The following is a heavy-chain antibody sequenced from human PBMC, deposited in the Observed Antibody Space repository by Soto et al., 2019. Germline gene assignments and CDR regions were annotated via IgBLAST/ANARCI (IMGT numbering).Heavy chain of an antibody. CDR2: ITHRGST. J-gene: IGHJ5*02. D-gene: IGHD6-13*01. CDR1: GGSFSSYY. V-gene: IGHV4-34*01. Sequence: SGTLSLTCAVSGGSFSSYYWTWIRQPPEKGLEWIGEITHRGSTNYNPSLKSRVTISVDTSKNQFSLKMSSVTAADTAVYYCVRVLCSSSHLHVGWFDPWGQGTLVTVSS. CDR3: VRVLCSSSHLHVGWFDP.